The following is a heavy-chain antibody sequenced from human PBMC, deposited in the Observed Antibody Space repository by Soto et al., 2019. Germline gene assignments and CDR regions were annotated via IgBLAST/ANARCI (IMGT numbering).Heavy chain of an antibody. CDR3: ASSDILTGYYLDY. CDR1: GGSISSYY. V-gene: IGHV4-59*01. Sequence: SQTLSLTCTVSGGSISSYYWSWIRQPPGKGLEWIGYIYYSGSTNYNPSLKSRVTISVDTSKNQLSLKLSSVTAADTAVYYCASSDILTGYYLDYWGQGTLVTVSS. CDR2: IYYSGST. D-gene: IGHD3-9*01. J-gene: IGHJ4*02.